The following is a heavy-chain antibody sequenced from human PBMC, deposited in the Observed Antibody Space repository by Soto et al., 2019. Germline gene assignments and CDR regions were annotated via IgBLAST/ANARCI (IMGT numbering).Heavy chain of an antibody. CDR2: INRDGSSR. CDR3: ARGGDTPVAYYYDMDV. V-gene: IGHV3-74*03. J-gene: IGHJ6*02. CDR1: GFTFSRYW. Sequence: EVQLVESGGGLVQPGVSLRLSCAASGFTFSRYWMHWVRQAPGKGLEWVSRINRDGSSRTDAEFVKGRFTVSRDNAKNAVFLQVNSLRAEDTAVYYCARGGDTPVAYYYDMDVWGQGTTVTVSS. D-gene: IGHD6-19*01.